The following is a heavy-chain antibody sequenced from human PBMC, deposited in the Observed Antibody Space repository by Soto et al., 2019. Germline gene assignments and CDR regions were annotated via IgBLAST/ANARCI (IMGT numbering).Heavy chain of an antibody. Sequence: QVQLQESGPGLVKPSETLSLTCTVSGDSISSFYWTWIRQPPGKGLEWDGFIFSSGSTNYNPSLKSRVTISVETSENQFSLKLTSVTAADTAVYYCARVGYCSSTPCWPIGYFEYWGQGTLVTVSS. CDR1: GDSISSFY. CDR2: IFSSGST. CDR3: ARVGYCSSTPCWPIGYFEY. V-gene: IGHV4-59*01. J-gene: IGHJ4*02. D-gene: IGHD2-2*01.